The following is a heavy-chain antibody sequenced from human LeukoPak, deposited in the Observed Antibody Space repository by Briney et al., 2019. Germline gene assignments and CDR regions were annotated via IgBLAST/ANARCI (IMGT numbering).Heavy chain of an antibody. Sequence: GGPLTLSCAASGFTFSGSAMLWVRQASGKGLEWVGRMRSRAKSYATAYAASVKGRFTPSRDDSKNTAYLQRNSLKTEETAVYYCTRPIPGYSGYDWLFDPWGQGTLVTVSS. D-gene: IGHD5-12*01. CDR3: TRPIPGYSGYDWLFDP. J-gene: IGHJ5*02. CDR1: GFTFSGSA. V-gene: IGHV3-73*01. CDR2: MRSRAKSYAT.